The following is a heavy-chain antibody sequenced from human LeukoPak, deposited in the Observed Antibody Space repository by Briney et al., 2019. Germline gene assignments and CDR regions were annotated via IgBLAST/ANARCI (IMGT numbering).Heavy chain of an antibody. Sequence: ASVKVSCKASGYTFTGYYMHWVRQAPGQGLEWMGRINPNSGGTNYAQKFQGRVTMTRDTSISTAYMELSRLRSDDTAVYYCARAVLYYYDSSGYFDYWGQGTLVTVSS. D-gene: IGHD3-22*01. J-gene: IGHJ4*02. CDR2: INPNSGGT. CDR3: ARAVLYYYDSSGYFDY. CDR1: GYTFTGYY. V-gene: IGHV1-2*06.